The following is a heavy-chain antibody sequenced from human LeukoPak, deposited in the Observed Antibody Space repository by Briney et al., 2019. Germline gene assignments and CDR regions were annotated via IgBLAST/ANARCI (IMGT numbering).Heavy chain of an antibody. V-gene: IGHV3-7*05. CDR2: IEQDGSAS. CDR3: ARGAYDSSSDL. CDR1: GFTFSSYW. J-gene: IGHJ5*02. Sequence: PGGSERLSCAASGFTFSSYWMSWARQAPGKGLQWVASIEQDGSASYYVDSVKGRFTISRDNAKNSVYLQMNSLRAEDTAVYYCARGAYDSSSDLWGQGTLVTVSS. D-gene: IGHD6-6*01.